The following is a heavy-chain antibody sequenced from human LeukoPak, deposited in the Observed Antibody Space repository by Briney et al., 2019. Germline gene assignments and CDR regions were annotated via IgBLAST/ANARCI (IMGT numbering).Heavy chain of an antibody. D-gene: IGHD2-15*01. J-gene: IGHJ6*02. CDR2: IHYSGTT. CDR1: GDSISSGSYQ. CDR3: ARFSGHCSGGSCYGYYGMDV. Sequence: SETLSLTCTVSGDSISSGSYQWGWLRQPPGKGLEWIGSIHYSGTTHYKPSLKSRVTTSVDTSKNQFSLKLTSVIAADTAVYYCARFSGHCSGGSCYGYYGMDVWGQGTTVTVSS. V-gene: IGHV4-39*01.